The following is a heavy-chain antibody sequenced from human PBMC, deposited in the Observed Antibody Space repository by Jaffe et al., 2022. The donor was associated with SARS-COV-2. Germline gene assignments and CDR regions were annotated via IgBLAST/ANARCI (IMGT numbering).Heavy chain of an antibody. Sequence: QVQLVESGGGVVQPGRSLRLSCAASGFTFSSYGMHWVRQAPGKGLEWVAVIWYDGSNKYYADSVKGRFTISRDNSKNTLYLQMNSLRAEDTAVYYCARDPIAVADPLGSFDYWGQGTLVTVSS. CDR1: GFTFSSYG. J-gene: IGHJ4*02. CDR3: ARDPIAVADPLGSFDY. CDR2: IWYDGSNK. D-gene: IGHD6-19*01. V-gene: IGHV3-33*01.